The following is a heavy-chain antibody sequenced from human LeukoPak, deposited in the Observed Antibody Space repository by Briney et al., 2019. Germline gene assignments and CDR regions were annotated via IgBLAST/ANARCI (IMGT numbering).Heavy chain of an antibody. D-gene: IGHD6-13*01. CDR3: ARDSVIAAANYAFDI. V-gene: IGHV3-66*01. CDR2: IYSDGRT. CDR1: GFTVSSNY. Sequence: GGSLRLSCAASGFTVSSNYINWVRQAPGKGLEWVSLIYSDGRTYYADSVKGRFTISRDNSKNTLYLQMNSLRAEDTAVYYCARDSVIAAANYAFDIWGQGTMVTVSS. J-gene: IGHJ3*02.